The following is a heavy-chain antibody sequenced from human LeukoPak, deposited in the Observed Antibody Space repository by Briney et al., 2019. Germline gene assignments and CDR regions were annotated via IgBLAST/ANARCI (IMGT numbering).Heavy chain of an antibody. CDR1: GYTFTSYS. CDR3: ARGLGGSGSYFLTFDY. D-gene: IGHD1-26*01. J-gene: IGHJ4*02. Sequence: GASAKVSCKASGYTFTSYSINWVRQAPGQGLEWMGWISAYNGNTKYAQKLQGRVTMTTDTSTSTAYMELRSLRSDDTAVYYCARGLGGSGSYFLTFDYWGQGTLVTVSS. V-gene: IGHV1-18*01. CDR2: ISAYNGNT.